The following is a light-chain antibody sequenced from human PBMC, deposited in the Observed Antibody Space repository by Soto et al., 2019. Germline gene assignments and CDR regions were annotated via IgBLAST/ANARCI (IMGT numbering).Light chain of an antibody. V-gene: IGKV1-5*03. Sequence: DIQMTQSPSTLSASVGDRVIITCRASQSISNWLAWYQQKPGKAPNLLIYKASSLKSGVPSRFSGSGSGTEFTLTISSLQPDDFATYYCQQYETYWTFGQGTKVEFK. CDR2: KAS. CDR3: QQYETYWT. J-gene: IGKJ1*01. CDR1: QSISNW.